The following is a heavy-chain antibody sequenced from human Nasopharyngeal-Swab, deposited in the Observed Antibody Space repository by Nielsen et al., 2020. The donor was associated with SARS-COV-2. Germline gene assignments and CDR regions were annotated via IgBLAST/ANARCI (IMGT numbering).Heavy chain of an antibody. CDR2: ISYDGSNK. D-gene: IGHD5-18*01. V-gene: IGHV3-30*18. Sequence: GESLKISCAASGFTFSSYGMHWVRQAQGKGLEWVAVISYDGSNKYYADSVKGRFTISRDNSKNTLYLQMHSLRAEDTSVYYCAKDVYRRSGYSYGSDAFDIWGQGTMVTVSS. J-gene: IGHJ3*02. CDR3: AKDVYRRSGYSYGSDAFDI. CDR1: GFTFSSYG.